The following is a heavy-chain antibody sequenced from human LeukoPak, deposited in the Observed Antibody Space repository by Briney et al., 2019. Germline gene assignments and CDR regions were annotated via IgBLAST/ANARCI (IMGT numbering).Heavy chain of an antibody. D-gene: IGHD6-19*01. CDR1: GYTFTDYY. V-gene: IGHV1-69-2*01. Sequence: ASVKVSYKVSGYTFTDYYMHWVQQAPGKGLEWMGLVDPEDGETIYAEKFQGRVTITADTSTDTAYMELSSLRSEDTAVYYCATSEYSSGWYATDYWGQGTLVTVSS. J-gene: IGHJ4*02. CDR3: ATSEYSSGWYATDY. CDR2: VDPEDGET.